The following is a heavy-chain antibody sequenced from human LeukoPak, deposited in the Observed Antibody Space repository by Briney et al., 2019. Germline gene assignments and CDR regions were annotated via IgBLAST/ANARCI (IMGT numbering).Heavy chain of an antibody. D-gene: IGHD5-24*01. V-gene: IGHV4-34*01. CDR2: INHSGST. Sequence: SETLSLTCAVYGGSFSGYYWSWIRQPPGKGLEWIGEINHSGSTNYNPSLKSRVTISVDTSKNQFSLKLSSVTAADTAVYYCARFGDGYNFSPDRFDYWGQGTLVTVSS. J-gene: IGHJ4*02. CDR1: GGSFSGYY. CDR3: ARFGDGYNFSPDRFDY.